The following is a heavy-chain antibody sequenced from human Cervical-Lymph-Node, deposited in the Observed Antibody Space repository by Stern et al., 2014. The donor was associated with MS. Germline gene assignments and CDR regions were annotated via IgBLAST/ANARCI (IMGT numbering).Heavy chain of an antibody. D-gene: IGHD1-1*01. Sequence: QVQLGQSGAEVKKPGPSVKVSCKTSGDTFSSYAISWVRQGPGPGLEWMGGNLPSFGNANNAEKFQGRVTITADVSTNTAYMELSRLGSDDTAVYYCARDSTTGMDLWGQGTTVTVSS. CDR2: NLPSFGNA. V-gene: IGHV1-69*01. CDR1: GDTFSSYA. CDR3: ARDSTTGMDL. J-gene: IGHJ6*02.